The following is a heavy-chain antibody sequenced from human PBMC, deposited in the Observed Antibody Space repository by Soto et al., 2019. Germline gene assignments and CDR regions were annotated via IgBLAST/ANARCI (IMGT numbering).Heavy chain of an antibody. CDR3: ARLGTKAMDV. CDR2: IIPLFGTA. CDR1: GGTFDAYT. Sequence: QVQLVQSGAEVRKPGSSVRVSCKASGGTFDAYTITWVRQAPGQGLEWMGGIIPLFGTANYAQKFQGRVTITADESTTTAHMELSRLRYEDKAVYFCARLGTKAMDVWGQGTTVTISS. J-gene: IGHJ6*02. D-gene: IGHD2-2*01. V-gene: IGHV1-69*01.